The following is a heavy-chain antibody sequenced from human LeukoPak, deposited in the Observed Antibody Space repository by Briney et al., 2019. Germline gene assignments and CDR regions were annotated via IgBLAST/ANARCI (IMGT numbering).Heavy chain of an antibody. CDR1: GFTFSSYT. CDR3: TTGTWIQLWLPDY. D-gene: IGHD5-18*01. V-gene: IGHV3-15*01. J-gene: IGHJ4*02. Sequence: PGGSLRLSCAASGFTFSSYTMNWVRQAPGKGLEWVGHIKSKTDGGTTDFAAPVKGRFTISRDDSENTLFLQMNSLKTEDTAVYYCTTGTWIQLWLPDYWGQGTLVTVSS. CDR2: IKSKTDGGTT.